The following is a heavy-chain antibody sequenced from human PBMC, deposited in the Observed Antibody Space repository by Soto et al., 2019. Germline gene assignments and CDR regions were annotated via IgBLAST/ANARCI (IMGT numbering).Heavy chain of an antibody. Sequence: QLQLQESGPGLVKPSETLSLTCTVSRGSISSGTNYWAWIRQPTGKGLEWIANIYYSGSTFYNPSLKSRVTISLDTSKNQFSLKLRSVTAADTAVYYCARHEAGWYFDSWGQGTLVNVSS. CDR2: IYYSGST. CDR3: ARHEAGWYFDS. CDR1: RGSISSGTNY. D-gene: IGHD6-25*01. J-gene: IGHJ4*02. V-gene: IGHV4-39*01.